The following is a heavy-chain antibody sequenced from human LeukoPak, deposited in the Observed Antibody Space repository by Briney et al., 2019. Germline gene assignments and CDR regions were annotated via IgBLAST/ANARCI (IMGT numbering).Heavy chain of an antibody. CDR2: INPNSGGT. Sequence: ASVKVSCKASGYTFTGYYMHWVRQAPGQGLEWMGWINPNSGGTNYAQKFQGRVTMTRDTSISTAYMELSRLRSDDTAVYYCARVPVGGRGYLFDYWGQGTLVTVSS. CDR3: ARVPVGGRGYLFDY. D-gene: IGHD3-16*01. J-gene: IGHJ4*02. CDR1: GYTFTGYY. V-gene: IGHV1-2*02.